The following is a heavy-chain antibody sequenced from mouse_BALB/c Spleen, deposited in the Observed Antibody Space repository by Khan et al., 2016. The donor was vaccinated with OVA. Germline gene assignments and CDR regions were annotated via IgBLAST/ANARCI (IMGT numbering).Heavy chain of an antibody. D-gene: IGHD1-1*02. Sequence: QVQLQQSGAELVKPGASVKLSCKASGYIFTSYYIYWVKQRPGQGLGWIGEINPSDGGTNFNEKFKSRATLTVDRSSSTTYMQLSSLTSEDSAVYYWTRGGVSSFAYWGQGTLVTVSA. CDR2: INPSDGGT. V-gene: IGHV1S81*02. CDR1: GYIFTSYY. CDR3: TRGGVSSFAY. J-gene: IGHJ3*01.